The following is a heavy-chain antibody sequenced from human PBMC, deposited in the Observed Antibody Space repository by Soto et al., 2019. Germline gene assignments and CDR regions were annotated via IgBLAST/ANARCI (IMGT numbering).Heavy chain of an antibody. V-gene: IGHV3-33*01. D-gene: IGHD3-3*01. CDR3: ARGREPGVVAVLPLYYYYYGMDV. Sequence: GGSLRLSCAASGFTFSSYGMHWVRQAPGKGLEWVAVIWYDGSNKYYADSVKGRFTISRDNSKNTLYLQMNSLRAEDTAVYYCARGREPGVVAVLPLYYYYYGMDVWGQGTTVTVSS. J-gene: IGHJ6*02. CDR1: GFTFSSYG. CDR2: IWYDGSNK.